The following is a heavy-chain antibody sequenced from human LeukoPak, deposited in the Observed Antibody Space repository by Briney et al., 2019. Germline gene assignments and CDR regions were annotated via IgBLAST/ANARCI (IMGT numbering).Heavy chain of an antibody. D-gene: IGHD3-22*01. CDR1: GFTFSSYA. Sequence: GGSLRLSCAASGFTFSSYAMSWVRQAPGKGLEWVSAISGSGGSTYYADSVKGRFTISRDNSKNTLYLQMNSLRAEDTAVFYCAKRDSSGSYYFDYWGQGTLVTVSS. CDR2: ISGSGGST. V-gene: IGHV3-23*01. CDR3: AKRDSSGSYYFDY. J-gene: IGHJ4*02.